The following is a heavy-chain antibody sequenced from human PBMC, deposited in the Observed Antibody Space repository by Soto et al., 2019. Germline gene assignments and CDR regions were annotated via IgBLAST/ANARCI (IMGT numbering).Heavy chain of an antibody. Sequence: PAETRSLTCSVSGGSISGSYWSWICQRPGKGLEWLGYVYYHGSTNSSPSLRSRVSISVDTYKHAFPLSLSSVTAEDTAADFCARSVEVPGAHIDHWGLETPVTASS. CDR2: VYYHGST. D-gene: IGHD2-8*02. V-gene: IGHV4-59*13. J-gene: IGHJ4*02. CDR3: ARSVEVPGAHIDH. CDR1: GGSISGSY.